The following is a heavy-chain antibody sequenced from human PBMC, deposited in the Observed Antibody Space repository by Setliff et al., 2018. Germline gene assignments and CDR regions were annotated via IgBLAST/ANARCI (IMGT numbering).Heavy chain of an antibody. CDR2: ISGKTHTP. D-gene: IGHD3-10*01. V-gene: IGHV3-23*01. Sequence: SLRLSCAASGFIFSDFGMNWVRQAPGKGLEWVALISGKTHTPFYADSVKGRFTISRDNSKNTVHLQMNRLTVEDTAVYYCAKGGSLIRGIPQYYLDVWGRGTTVTVSS. CDR1: GFIFSDFG. J-gene: IGHJ6*04. CDR3: AKGGSLIRGIPQYYLDV.